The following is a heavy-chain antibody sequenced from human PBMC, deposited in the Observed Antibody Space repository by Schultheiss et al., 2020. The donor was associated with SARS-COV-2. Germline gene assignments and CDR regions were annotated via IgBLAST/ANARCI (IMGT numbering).Heavy chain of an antibody. CDR1: GYTFTSYA. V-gene: IGHV1-69*13. J-gene: IGHJ1*01. CDR2: IIPIFGTA. Sequence: SVKVSCKASGYTFTSYAMHWVRQAPGQRLEWMGGIIPIFGTANYAQKFQGRVTITADESTSTAYMELSSLRSEDTAVYYCARDRGGGTAEYFQHWGQGTLVTVSS. D-gene: IGHD4-23*01. CDR3: ARDRGGGTAEYFQH.